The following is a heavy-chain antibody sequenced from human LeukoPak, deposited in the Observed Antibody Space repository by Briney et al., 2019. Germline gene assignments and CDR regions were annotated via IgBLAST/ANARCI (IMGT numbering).Heavy chain of an antibody. CDR2: IYYSGST. D-gene: IGHD3-22*01. CDR1: GGSISSGGYY. Sequence: PSETLSLTCTVSGGSISSGGYYWSWIRQHPGKGLEWIGYIYYSGSTYYNPSLKSRVTISVDTSKNQFSLKLSSVTAADTAVYYCGGSSGYYYLDSFAFDIWGQGTMVTVSS. V-gene: IGHV4-31*03. J-gene: IGHJ3*02. CDR3: GGSSGYYYLDSFAFDI.